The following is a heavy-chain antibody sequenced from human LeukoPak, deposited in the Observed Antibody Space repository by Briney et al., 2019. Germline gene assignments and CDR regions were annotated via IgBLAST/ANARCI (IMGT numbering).Heavy chain of an antibody. J-gene: IGHJ6*03. CDR3: ARAIYDFWSGYHPYYYYYYMDV. V-gene: IGHV4-59*01. Sequence: PSETLSLTCTVSGGSISSYYWSWIRQPPGKGLEWIGYIYYSGSTNYNPSLKSRVTISVDTSKNQFSLKLSSVTAADTAVYYCARAIYDFWSGYHPYYYYYYMDVWGKGTTVTVSS. CDR2: IYYSGST. CDR1: GGSISSYY. D-gene: IGHD3-3*01.